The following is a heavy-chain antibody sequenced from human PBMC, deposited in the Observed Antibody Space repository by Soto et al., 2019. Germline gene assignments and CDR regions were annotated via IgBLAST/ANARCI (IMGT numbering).Heavy chain of an antibody. CDR1: GFTLSSYS. CDR2: ISGSGGTI. V-gene: IGHV3-48*02. CDR3: ARETGLRSSGWSYYFDF. J-gene: IGHJ4*02. Sequence: EVQLVESGGGLVQPGGSLRLSCAASGFTLSSYSMHWVRQAPGKGLEWVSYISGSGGTIYYADSVKGRFTISRDNAKNSLSVQMNSLRDEDTAVDFCARETGLRSSGWSYYFDFWGQGTRVTVSS. D-gene: IGHD6-19*01.